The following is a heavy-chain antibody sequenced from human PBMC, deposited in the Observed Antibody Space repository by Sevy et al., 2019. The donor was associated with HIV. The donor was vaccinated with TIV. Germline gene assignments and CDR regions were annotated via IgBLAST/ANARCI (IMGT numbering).Heavy chain of an antibody. Sequence: ASVKVSCKASGYTFTTYYIYWVRQAPGQGLEWIGIFDPTGGTRSYAQKFQGRLTMTGDTSTSTVYMELSSLRPEDTAVYYCARVRDVSRSYLEYYNYAMDVCGQGTTVTVSS. CDR3: ARVRDVSRSYLEYYNYAMDV. D-gene: IGHD1-26*01. V-gene: IGHV1-46*01. J-gene: IGHJ6*02. CDR2: FDPTGGTR. CDR1: GYTFTTYY.